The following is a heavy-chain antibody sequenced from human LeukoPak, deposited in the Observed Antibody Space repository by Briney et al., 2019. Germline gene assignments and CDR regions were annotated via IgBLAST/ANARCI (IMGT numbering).Heavy chain of an antibody. D-gene: IGHD6-19*01. J-gene: IGHJ4*02. Sequence: PGGSLRLSCAASGFTFSSYWMSWVRQAPGKGLEWVANIKQDGSEKYYVDSVKGRFTISRDNAKNSLYLQMNSLRAEDTAVYYCARARVAGILCYFDYWGQGTLVTVSS. CDR2: IKQDGSEK. V-gene: IGHV3-7*01. CDR1: GFTFSSYW. CDR3: ARARVAGILCYFDY.